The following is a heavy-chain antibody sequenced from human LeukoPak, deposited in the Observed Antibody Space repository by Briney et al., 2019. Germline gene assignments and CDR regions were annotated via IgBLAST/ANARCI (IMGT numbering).Heavy chain of an antibody. J-gene: IGHJ6*03. D-gene: IGHD3-9*01. CDR3: ARGLVLRYFDWFKPNYYMDV. Sequence: ASVKVSCKASGYTFTGYYMHWVRQAPGQGLEWMGWMNPNSGNTGYAQKFQGRVTMTRNTSISTAYMELSSLRSEDTAVYYCARGLVLRYFDWFKPNYYMDVWGKGTTVTISS. CDR2: MNPNSGNT. V-gene: IGHV1-8*02. CDR1: GYTFTGYY.